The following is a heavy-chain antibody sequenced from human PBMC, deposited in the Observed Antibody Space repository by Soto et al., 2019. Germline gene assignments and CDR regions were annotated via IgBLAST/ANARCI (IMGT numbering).Heavy chain of an antibody. CDR2: IYYSGSA. CDR1: GDSISNDY. Sequence: QVQLQESGPGLVKPSETLSLTCTVSGDSISNDYWSWIRQPSGKGLGWLGSIYYSGSANYNPSLTSQVTRAIDKSQNQRSRKLRSVTAEDTAVYYCARQIRGYGDPENHFDYWGQGILVTVSS. CDR3: ARQIRGYGDPENHFDY. V-gene: IGHV4-59*08. D-gene: IGHD4-17*01. J-gene: IGHJ4*02.